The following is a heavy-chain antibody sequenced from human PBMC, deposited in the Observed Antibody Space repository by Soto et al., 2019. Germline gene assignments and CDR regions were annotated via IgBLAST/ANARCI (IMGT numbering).Heavy chain of an antibody. V-gene: IGHV4-59*05. CDR2: FYYSGST. Sequence: PSETLSLTCTVSGGSISSYYWSWIRQPPGKGLEWIGSFYYSGSTYYNPSLKSRVTISVDTSKNQLSLKVSSVTAADTAVYYCARQGGPYYYDMDVWGQGTTVTVSS. J-gene: IGHJ6*02. CDR1: GGSISSYY. D-gene: IGHD3-16*01. CDR3: ARQGGPYYYDMDV.